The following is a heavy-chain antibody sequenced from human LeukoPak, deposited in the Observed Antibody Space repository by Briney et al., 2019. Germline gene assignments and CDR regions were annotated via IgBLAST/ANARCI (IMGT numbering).Heavy chain of an antibody. CDR2: IRYDGNNK. Sequence: GGSLRLSCAASGFIFSSYGMHWVRQAPGKGLEWVAFIRYDGNNKLYADSVKGRFTISRDNSKNTLYLHINSLRAEDTAVYYCVKDNPLDYWGQGTLVIVSS. D-gene: IGHD1-14*01. V-gene: IGHV3-30*02. CDR3: VKDNPLDY. CDR1: GFIFSSYG. J-gene: IGHJ4*02.